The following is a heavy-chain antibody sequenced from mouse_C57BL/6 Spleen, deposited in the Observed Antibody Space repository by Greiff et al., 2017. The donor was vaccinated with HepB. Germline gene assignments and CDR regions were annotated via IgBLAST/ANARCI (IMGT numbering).Heavy chain of an antibody. V-gene: IGHV3-6*01. J-gene: IGHJ2*01. CDR2: ISYDGSN. Sequence: EVQLQESGPGLVKPSQSLSLTCSVTGYSITSGYYWNWIRQFPGNKLAWMGYISYDGSNNYNPSPKNRISITRDTSKNQFFLKLNSVTTEDTATYYCARDDGYYDYWGQGTTLTVSS. D-gene: IGHD2-3*01. CDR3: ARDDGYYDY. CDR1: GYSITSGYY.